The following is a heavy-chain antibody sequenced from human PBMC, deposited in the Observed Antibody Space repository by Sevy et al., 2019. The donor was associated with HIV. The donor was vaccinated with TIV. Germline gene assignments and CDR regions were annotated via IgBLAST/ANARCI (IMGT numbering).Heavy chain of an antibody. Sequence: SETLSLTCAVSGGSISSSNWWSWVHQPPGKGLEWIGYIYYSGSTNYNPSLKSRVTISVDTSKNQFSLKLSSVTAADTAVYYCARGGYGNYDFWSGYYDVWFDPWGQGTLVTVSS. CDR1: GGSISSSNW. D-gene: IGHD3-3*01. CDR3: ARGGYGNYDFWSGYYDVWFDP. J-gene: IGHJ5*02. CDR2: IYYSGST. V-gene: IGHV4-4*02.